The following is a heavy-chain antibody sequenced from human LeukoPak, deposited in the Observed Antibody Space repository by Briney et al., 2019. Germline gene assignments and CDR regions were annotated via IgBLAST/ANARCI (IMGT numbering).Heavy chain of an antibody. CDR1: GFTISSNY. CDR2: ISGSGGST. CDR3: ARELVGYYFDY. Sequence: GGSLRLSCAASGFTISSNYMSWVRQAPGKGLEWVSAISGSGGSTYYADSVKGRFTISRDNSKTTLFLQMNSLRAEDTAVYYCARELVGYYFDYWGQGTLVTVSS. D-gene: IGHD3-10*01. J-gene: IGHJ4*02. V-gene: IGHV3-23*01.